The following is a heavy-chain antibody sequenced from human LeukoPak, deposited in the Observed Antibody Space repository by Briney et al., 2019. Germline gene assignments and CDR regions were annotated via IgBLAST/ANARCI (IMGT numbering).Heavy chain of an antibody. J-gene: IGHJ3*02. Sequence: SETLSLTCTVSGGSISSYYWSWIRQPAGKGLEWIGRIYSSGRINYNPSLKSRVTMSVDTSKNQFSLELTSVTAADTAVYYCASNFDSIWGQGTMVTVSS. D-gene: IGHD3-9*01. CDR2: IYSSGRI. V-gene: IGHV4-4*07. CDR3: ASNFDSI. CDR1: GGSISSYY.